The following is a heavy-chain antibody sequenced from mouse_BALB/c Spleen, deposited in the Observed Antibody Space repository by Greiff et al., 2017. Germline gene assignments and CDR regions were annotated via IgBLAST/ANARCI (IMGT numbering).Heavy chain of an antibody. CDR2: IDPENGNT. CDR3: ARNGYRYDVAY. V-gene: IGHV14-1*02. CDR1: GFNIKDYY. J-gene: IGHJ3*01. D-gene: IGHD2-14*01. Sequence: EVQLQQSGAELVRPGALVKLSCKASGFNIKDYYMHWVKQRPEQGLEWIGWIDPENGNTIYDPKFQGKASITADTSSNTAYLQLSSLTSEDTAVYYCARNGYRYDVAYWGQGTLVTVSA.